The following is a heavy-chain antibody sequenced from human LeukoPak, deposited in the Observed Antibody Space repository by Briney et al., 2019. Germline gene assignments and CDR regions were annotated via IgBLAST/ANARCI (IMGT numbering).Heavy chain of an antibody. D-gene: IGHD2-2*01. V-gene: IGHV6-1*01. CDR1: GDSVSSNSAA. Sequence: SQTLSLTCAISGDSVSSNSAAWNWIRQSPSRGLEWLGRTYYRSKWYNDYAVSVKSRITINPDTSKNQFSLQLNSVTPEDTAVYYCARDECSSTSCYGNWFDPWGQGTLVTVSS. CDR3: ARDECSSTSCYGNWFDP. J-gene: IGHJ5*02. CDR2: TYYRSKWYN.